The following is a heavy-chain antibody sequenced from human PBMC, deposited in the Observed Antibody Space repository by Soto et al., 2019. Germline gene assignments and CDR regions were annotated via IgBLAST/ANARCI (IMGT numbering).Heavy chain of an antibody. J-gene: IGHJ6*02. Sequence: PSQTLSLTCALSGGSVSSNSSAWNWIRQSPSRGLEWLGRTYYRSKWYNDYAVSVKSRITINPDTSKNQSSLQLNSVTPEDTAVYYCAREELTTYYYYGMDVWGQGTTVTLSS. CDR1: GGSVSSNSSA. D-gene: IGHD1-26*01. CDR2: TYYRSKWYN. V-gene: IGHV6-1*01. CDR3: AREELTTYYYYGMDV.